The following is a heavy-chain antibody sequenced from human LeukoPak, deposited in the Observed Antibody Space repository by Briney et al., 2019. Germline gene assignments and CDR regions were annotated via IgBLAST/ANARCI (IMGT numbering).Heavy chain of an antibody. D-gene: IGHD6-13*01. CDR3: ARDSVIAAADLEYFQH. CDR2: IIPILGIA. CDR1: GGTFSSYA. V-gene: IGHV1-69*04. J-gene: IGHJ1*01. Sequence: SVKVSCKASGGTFSSYAISWVRRAPGQGLEWMGRIIPILGIANYAQKFQGRVTITADKSTSTAYMELSSLRSEDTAVYYCARDSVIAAADLEYFQHWGQGTLVTVSS.